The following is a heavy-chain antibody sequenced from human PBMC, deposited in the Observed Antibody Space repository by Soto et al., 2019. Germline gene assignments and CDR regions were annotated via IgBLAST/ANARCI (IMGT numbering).Heavy chain of an antibody. V-gene: IGHV3-21*01. CDR1: GFTFSSYS. J-gene: IGHJ3*02. CDR2: ISSSSSYI. Sequence: PGGSLRLSCAVSGFTFSSYSMNWVRQAPGKGLEWVSSISSSSSYIYYADSVKGRFTISRGNAKNSLYLQMNSLRAEDTAVYYCARMGGSGNYHDAFDIWGQGTMVTVSS. CDR3: ARMGGSGNYHDAFDI. D-gene: IGHD3-10*01.